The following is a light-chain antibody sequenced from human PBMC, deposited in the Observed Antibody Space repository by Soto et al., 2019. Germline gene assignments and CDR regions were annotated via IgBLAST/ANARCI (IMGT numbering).Light chain of an antibody. V-gene: IGKV3-20*01. CDR3: QLYGSSMGS. CDR1: QSVSSY. J-gene: IGKJ1*01. Sequence: IVLTQSPATLSLSPGERATLSCRASQSVSSYLAWYQQKPGQAPRLLIYGASTRATGIPDRFTGSGSGTDFTLTISRLEPEDFAVYYCQLYGSSMGSFGQGTMVDIK. CDR2: GAS.